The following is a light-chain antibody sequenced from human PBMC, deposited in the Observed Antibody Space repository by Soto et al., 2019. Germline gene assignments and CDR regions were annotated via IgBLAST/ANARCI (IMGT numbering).Light chain of an antibody. CDR1: SSDVGGYNY. J-gene: IGLJ1*01. V-gene: IGLV2-11*01. CDR2: DVS. CDR3: CSYAGSYTGV. Sequence: QSALTQPRSVSGSPGQSVTISCTGNSSDVGGYNYVSWYQQHPGKAPKLMIYDVSKRPSGVPDRFSGSKSGNTASLTISGLQAEDEAAYYCCSYAGSYTGVFGTGTKLTVL.